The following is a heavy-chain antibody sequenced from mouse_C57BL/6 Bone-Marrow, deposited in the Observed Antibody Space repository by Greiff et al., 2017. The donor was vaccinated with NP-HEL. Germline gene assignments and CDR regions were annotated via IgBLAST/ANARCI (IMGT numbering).Heavy chain of an antibody. CDR1: GYTFTSYG. J-gene: IGHJ1*03. Sequence: VNLVESGAELARPGASVKLSCKASGYTFTSYGISWVKQRTGQGLEWIGEIYPSSGNTYYNEKFKGKATLTADKSSSTAYMELRSLTSEDSAVYFCARAGGNWYFDVWGTGTTVTVSS. V-gene: IGHV1-81*01. CDR2: IYPSSGNT. CDR3: ARAGGNWYFDV. D-gene: IGHD2-1*01.